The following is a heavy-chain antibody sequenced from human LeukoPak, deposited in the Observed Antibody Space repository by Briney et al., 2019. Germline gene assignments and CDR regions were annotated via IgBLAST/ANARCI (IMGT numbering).Heavy chain of an antibody. CDR2: ISSSGSTI. Sequence: QAGGSLRLSCAASGFTFSSYSMNWVRQAPGKGLEWVSYISSSGSTIYYADSVKGRFTISRDNAKNSLYLQMNSLRAEDTAVYYCARDLPISPDADYYDSSGGDAFDIWGQGTMVTVSS. J-gene: IGHJ3*02. D-gene: IGHD3-22*01. CDR1: GFTFSSYS. CDR3: ARDLPISPDADYYDSSGGDAFDI. V-gene: IGHV3-48*04.